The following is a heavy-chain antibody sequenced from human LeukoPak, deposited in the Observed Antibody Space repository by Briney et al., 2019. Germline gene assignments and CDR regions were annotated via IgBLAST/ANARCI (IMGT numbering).Heavy chain of an antibody. CDR2: ISYSGTVT. D-gene: IGHD3-16*02. J-gene: IGHJ4*02. CDR1: GFTFSIAN. V-gene: IGHV3-23*01. CDR3: VKDYRLTY. Sequence: GGSLRLSCSGTGFTFSIANMAWVRQVPGKGLYWVSAISYSGTVTNYADSVEGCFSISRDNSKGTLFLQMDNLRADDTALYYCVKDYRLTYWGQGILVTVSS.